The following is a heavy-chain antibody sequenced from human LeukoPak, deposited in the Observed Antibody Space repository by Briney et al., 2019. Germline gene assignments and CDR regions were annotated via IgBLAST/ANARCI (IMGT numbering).Heavy chain of an antibody. D-gene: IGHD3-9*01. Sequence: SETLSLTCTVSGGSISSGGYYWSWIRQHPGKGLEWIGYIYYSGSTYYNPSLKSRVTISVDTSKNQFSLKLSSVTAADTAVYYCARVAEVRYFDWLLYARSDAFDIWGQGTMVTVSS. J-gene: IGHJ3*02. CDR1: GGSISSGGYY. V-gene: IGHV4-31*03. CDR2: IYYSGST. CDR3: ARVAEVRYFDWLLYARSDAFDI.